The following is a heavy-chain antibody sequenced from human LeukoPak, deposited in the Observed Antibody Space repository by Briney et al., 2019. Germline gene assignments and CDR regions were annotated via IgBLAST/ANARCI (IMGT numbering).Heavy chain of an antibody. CDR1: GFTFSSYS. Sequence: SGGSLRLSCAASGFTFSSYSMNWVRQAPGKGLEWVSSISSSSSYIYYADSVKGRFTISRDNARNSVYLQMNSLRAEDTAVYYCAELGITMIGGVWGKGTTVTISS. V-gene: IGHV3-21*01. CDR3: AELGITMIGGV. J-gene: IGHJ6*04. D-gene: IGHD3-10*02. CDR2: ISSSSSYI.